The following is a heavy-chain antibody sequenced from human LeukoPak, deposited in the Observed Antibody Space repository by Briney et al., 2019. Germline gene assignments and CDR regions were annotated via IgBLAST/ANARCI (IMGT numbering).Heavy chain of an antibody. Sequence: SETLSLTCTVSGGSFSSGSYYWSWIRQPAGKGLEWIGRIYTSGSTNYNPSLKSRVTISVDTSKNQFSLKLSSVTAADTAVYYCARDGCSSTSCHNDWGQGTLVTVSS. CDR3: ARDGCSSTSCHND. V-gene: IGHV4-61*02. J-gene: IGHJ4*02. CDR2: IYTSGST. CDR1: GGSFSSGSYY. D-gene: IGHD2-2*02.